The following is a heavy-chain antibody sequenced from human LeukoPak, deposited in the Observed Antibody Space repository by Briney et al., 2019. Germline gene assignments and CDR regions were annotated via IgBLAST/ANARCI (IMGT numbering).Heavy chain of an antibody. V-gene: IGHV3-21*01. J-gene: IGHJ5*02. Sequence: GGSPRLPCAASGFTFSSYSMNWVRQAPGKGLEWVSSISSSSSYIYYADSVKGRFTISRDNAKNSLYLQMNSLRAEDTAVYYCARDLAAAGTWWFDPWGQGTLVTVSS. CDR2: ISSSSSYI. CDR3: ARDLAAAGTWWFDP. CDR1: GFTFSSYS. D-gene: IGHD6-13*01.